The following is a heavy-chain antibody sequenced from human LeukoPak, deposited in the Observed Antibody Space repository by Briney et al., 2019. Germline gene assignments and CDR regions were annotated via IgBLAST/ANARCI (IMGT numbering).Heavy chain of an antibody. Sequence: SETLSLTCAVFGGSFSAYYYWSWIRQPPGKGLEWIGEINHSGSTNYNPSLKSRVTISVDTSKKQFSLKLSSVTAADTAVYYCARGRWVAADGNYYYYGMDVWGQGTTVTVSS. V-gene: IGHV4-34*01. D-gene: IGHD6-13*01. CDR3: ARGRWVAADGNYYYYGMDV. J-gene: IGHJ6*02. CDR1: GGSFSAYYY. CDR2: INHSGST.